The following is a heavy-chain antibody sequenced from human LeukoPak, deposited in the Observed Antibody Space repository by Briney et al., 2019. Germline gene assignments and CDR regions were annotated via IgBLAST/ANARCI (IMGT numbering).Heavy chain of an antibody. Sequence: GRSLRLSCTASGFTFGDYAMSWVRQAPGKGLEWVSGISVSGITVYADSVKGRLTISRDNSKNTLYLQMNNLRAEDTALYYCAKGFSVRGRFDPWGQGTQVTVSS. CDR2: ISVSGIT. CDR1: GFTFGDYA. D-gene: IGHD2-15*01. CDR3: AKGFSVRGRFDP. V-gene: IGHV3-23*01. J-gene: IGHJ5*02.